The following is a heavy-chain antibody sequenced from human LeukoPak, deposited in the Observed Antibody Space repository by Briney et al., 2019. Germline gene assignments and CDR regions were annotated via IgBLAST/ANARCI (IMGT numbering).Heavy chain of an antibody. CDR1: GLTFSSYG. Sequence: PGESLRLSCAASGLTFSSYGMHWVRRAPGKGLGWVAVISYDGNNKCYADSVKGRFSISRDNSKSTLYLQMNSLRLEDTAVYYCARGLGVWYFDLWGRGTLVTVSS. D-gene: IGHD3-10*01. CDR3: ARGLGVWYFDL. V-gene: IGHV3-33*01. CDR2: ISYDGNNK. J-gene: IGHJ2*01.